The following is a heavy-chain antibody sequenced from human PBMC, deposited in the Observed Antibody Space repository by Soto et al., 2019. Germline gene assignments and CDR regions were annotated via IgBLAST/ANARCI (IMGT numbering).Heavy chain of an antibody. V-gene: IGHV3-48*01. CDR2: ISSSSSTI. J-gene: IGHJ5*02. CDR1: GFTCSHYS. D-gene: IGHD6-13*01. CDR3: AGIAAAGRGDP. Sequence: SLRLYYEASGFTCSHYSMNWVRQAPGKGLEWVSYISSSSSTIYYADSVKGRFTISRDNAKNSLYLQMNSLRAEDTAVYYCAGIAAAGRGDPWGQGT.